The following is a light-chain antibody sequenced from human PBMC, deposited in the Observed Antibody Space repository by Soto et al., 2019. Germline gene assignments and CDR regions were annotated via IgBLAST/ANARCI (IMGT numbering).Light chain of an antibody. CDR1: QGIGNY. Sequence: IQMTQSPSSLSASVGDSVSITCRASQGIGNYLAWYQQKPGKVPKLLIYAASTLQSGVPSRFSGSGSGTYFILTISSLQPEDVASYYCQTYNSAPTFGQGTKVEIK. CDR3: QTYNSAPT. J-gene: IGKJ1*01. CDR2: AAS. V-gene: IGKV1-27*01.